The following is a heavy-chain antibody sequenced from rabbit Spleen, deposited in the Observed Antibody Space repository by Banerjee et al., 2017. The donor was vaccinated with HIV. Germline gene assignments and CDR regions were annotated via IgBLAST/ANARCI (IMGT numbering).Heavy chain of an antibody. CDR2: IDPVFGIT. D-gene: IGHD6-1*01. CDR1: GFSFSSSDY. V-gene: IGHV1S40*01. Sequence: QSLEESGGDLVKPGASLTLTCTASGFSFSSSDYMCWVRQAPGKGLEWIGYIDPVFGITYYANWVNGRFSISRENTQNTLFLQLNSLTAADTATYFCARDLGSDYGYIDLRLWGPGTLVTVS. CDR3: ARDLGSDYGYIDLRL. J-gene: IGHJ6*01.